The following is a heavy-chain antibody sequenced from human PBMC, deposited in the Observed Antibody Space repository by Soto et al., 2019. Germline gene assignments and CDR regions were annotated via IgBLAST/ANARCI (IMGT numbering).Heavy chain of an antibody. J-gene: IGHJ4*02. CDR2: IYYSGST. CDR3: ARRPAYCGGDCYFDFDY. D-gene: IGHD2-21*02. Sequence: SETLSLTCPVSGFSISSSSYYWGWIRQPPGKGLEWIGSIYYSGSTYYNPSLKSRVTISVDTSKNQFSLKLSSVTAADTAVYYCARRPAYCGGDCYFDFDYWGQGTLVTVSS. V-gene: IGHV4-39*01. CDR1: GFSISSSSYY.